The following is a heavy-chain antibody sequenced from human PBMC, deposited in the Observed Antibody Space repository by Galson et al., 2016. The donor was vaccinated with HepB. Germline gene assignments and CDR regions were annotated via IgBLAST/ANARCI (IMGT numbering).Heavy chain of an antibody. D-gene: IGHD1-7*01. CDR1: GYTFTING. CDR3: ARDRNYAFDY. Sequence: SVKVSCKASGYTFTINGISWVRQAPGQGLEWMGWISAYSGNTNYAQKLQGSVTMTTDTSTSTAYMELRSLRSDDTAVYYCARDRNYAFDYWGQGTLVTVSS. CDR2: ISAYSGNT. V-gene: IGHV1-18*01. J-gene: IGHJ4*02.